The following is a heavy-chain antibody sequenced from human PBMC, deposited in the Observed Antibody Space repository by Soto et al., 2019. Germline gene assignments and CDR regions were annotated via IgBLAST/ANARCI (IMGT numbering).Heavy chain of an antibody. Sequence: DVQLVESGGDLVQPGGSLRLSCAASGFTFGNYWMAWVRQAPGKGLEWVANIRGDGSREYYLDSVRGRFSVSRDNAQESLYLQMTGLRVEDTAVYYCARDVNYVDGTAYYDVFDIWGQGTVVTVSS. CDR3: ARDVNYVDGTAYYDVFDI. V-gene: IGHV3-7*05. J-gene: IGHJ3*02. CDR1: GFTFGNYW. CDR2: IRGDGSRE. D-gene: IGHD3-16*01.